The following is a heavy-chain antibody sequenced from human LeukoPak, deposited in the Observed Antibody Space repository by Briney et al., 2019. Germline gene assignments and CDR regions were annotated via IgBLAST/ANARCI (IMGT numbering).Heavy chain of an antibody. CDR2: INCDGSNT. CDR1: GFTFSSYW. CDR3: ERESCEFYLPYYYVMDV. Sequence: GGSLRLSCAASGFTFSSYWMHWVRQAPGKGLVWVSRINCDGSNTSYADSVKGRLTISRDNAKNTLYLQMNSLRAEDTAVYYCERESCEFYLPYYYVMDVWRQGPTVSVSS. V-gene: IGHV3-74*01. J-gene: IGHJ6*02. D-gene: IGHD3-10*01.